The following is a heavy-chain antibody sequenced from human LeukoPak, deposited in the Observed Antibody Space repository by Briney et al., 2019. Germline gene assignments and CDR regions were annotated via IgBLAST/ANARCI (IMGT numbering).Heavy chain of an antibody. V-gene: IGHV3-21*01. CDR2: ISSSSSYI. Sequence: GGSLRLSCAASGFTFSSYSMNWVRQAPGKGLGWVSSISSSSSYIYYADSVKGRFTISRDNAKNSLYLQVNSLRGEDTAVYYCARGGSSSSPATFDYWGQGTLVTVSS. J-gene: IGHJ4*02. CDR1: GFTFSSYS. D-gene: IGHD6-6*01. CDR3: ARGGSSSSPATFDY.